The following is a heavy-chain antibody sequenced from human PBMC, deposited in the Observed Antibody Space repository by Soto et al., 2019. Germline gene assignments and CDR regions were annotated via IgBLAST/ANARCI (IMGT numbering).Heavy chain of an antibody. J-gene: IGHJ4*02. CDR3: ARRSPHSSGYHFDY. CDR1: GGSISSSSYY. Sequence: QLQLQESGPGLVKPSETLSLTCTVSGGSISSSSYYWGWIRQPPGKGLEWIGSIYYSGSTYYNPSLKSRVTISVDTSKNQFSLKLSSVTAADTAVYYCARRSPHSSGYHFDYWGQGILVTVAS. V-gene: IGHV4-39*01. D-gene: IGHD3-22*01. CDR2: IYYSGST.